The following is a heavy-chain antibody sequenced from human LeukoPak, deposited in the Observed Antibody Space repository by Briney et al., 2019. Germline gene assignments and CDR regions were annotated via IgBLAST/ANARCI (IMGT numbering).Heavy chain of an antibody. J-gene: IGHJ4*02. CDR2: ISGSGGST. CDR1: GCTFSSYA. V-gene: IGHV3-23*01. CDR3: AKINPKGYSYGRTHFDY. Sequence: PGGSLRLSCAASGCTFSSYAMSWVRQAPGKGLEWVSAISGSGGSTYYADSVKGRFTISRDNSKNTLYLQMNSLRAEDTAVYYCAKINPKGYSYGRTHFDYWGQGTLVTVSS. D-gene: IGHD5-18*01.